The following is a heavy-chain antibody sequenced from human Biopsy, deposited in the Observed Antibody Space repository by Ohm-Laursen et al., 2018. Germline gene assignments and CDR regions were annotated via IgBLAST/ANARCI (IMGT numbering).Heavy chain of an antibody. V-gene: IGHV3-21*01. CDR2: ISETSSHI. CDR1: GFIVSSYD. D-gene: IGHD6-6*01. Sequence: SLRLSCAASGFIVSSYDMIWVRQAPGKGLEWISYISETSSHIYDADSVRGRFTVARDIAKNSLYLQLNRLRVEDTAVYYCARDSSRRAREGGMDVWGQGTTVTVSS. CDR3: ARDSSRRAREGGMDV. J-gene: IGHJ6*02.